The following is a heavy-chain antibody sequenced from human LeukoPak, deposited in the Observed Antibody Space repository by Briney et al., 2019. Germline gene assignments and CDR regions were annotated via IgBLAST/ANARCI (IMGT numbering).Heavy chain of an antibody. D-gene: IGHD6-13*01. J-gene: IGHJ5*02. V-gene: IGHV7-4-1*02. CDR2: INTNTGNP. CDR1: GYTSTSYA. Sequence: GASVKVSCKASGYTSTSYAMNWVRQAPGQGLEWMGWINTNTGNPTYAQGFTGRFVFSLDTSVSTAYLQISSLKAEDTAVYYCARDPSSSWYEGWFDPWGQGTLVTVSS. CDR3: ARDPSSSWYEGWFDP.